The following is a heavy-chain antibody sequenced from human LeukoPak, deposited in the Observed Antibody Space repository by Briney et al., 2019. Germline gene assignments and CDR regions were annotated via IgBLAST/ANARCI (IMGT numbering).Heavy chain of an antibody. V-gene: IGHV3-66*01. CDR3: VKDDGWVQYAN. CDR1: GFTVRSNY. CDR2: IYSGGST. J-gene: IGHJ4*02. Sequence: GGSLRLSCAASGFTVRSNYMSWVRQAPGKGLEWVSVIYSGGSTYYADSVKGRFTISRDNSKNTLYLQMNSLSAEDAAVYYCVKDDGWVQYANWGQGTLVTVSS. D-gene: IGHD5-24*01.